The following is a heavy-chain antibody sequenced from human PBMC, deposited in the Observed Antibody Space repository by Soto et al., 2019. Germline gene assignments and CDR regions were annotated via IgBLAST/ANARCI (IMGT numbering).Heavy chain of an antibody. CDR1: GFTFNRYW. CDR2: IKQDGSER. D-gene: IGHD6-6*01. V-gene: IGHV3-7*01. Sequence: EVQLVESGGGLVQPGGSLRLSCAASGFTFNRYWMGWVRQAPGKGPEWLANIKQDGSERYYVDSVKGRFTISRDNVKNSVYLQMXSLRAEDTAVYYCTRTISALPGDDYWGQGTLVTVSS. CDR3: TRTISALPGDDY. J-gene: IGHJ4*02.